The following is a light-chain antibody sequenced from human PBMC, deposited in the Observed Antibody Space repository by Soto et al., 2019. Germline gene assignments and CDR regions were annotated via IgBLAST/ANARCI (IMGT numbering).Light chain of an antibody. J-gene: IGKJ4*01. CDR2: WAS. Sequence: DIVMTQSPDSLAVSLGERATINCKSSQSVLYSSNNKNSLAWYQQKQVQPPRLLIYWASTREPGVPDRFDGSGSATDFTLTISSLQADDVAVYYCQQYYSVPLTFGGGTKVEIK. CDR1: QSVLYSSNNKNS. CDR3: QQYYSVPLT. V-gene: IGKV4-1*01.